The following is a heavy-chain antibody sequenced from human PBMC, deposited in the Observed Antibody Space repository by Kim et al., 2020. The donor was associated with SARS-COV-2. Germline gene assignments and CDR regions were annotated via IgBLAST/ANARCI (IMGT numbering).Heavy chain of an antibody. CDR2: IYPGDSDT. CDR1: GYSFTSYW. J-gene: IGHJ4*02. V-gene: IGHV5-51*01. CDR3: ARLGARDFWSGPPTFQGY. Sequence: GASLKISCKGSGYSFTSYWIGWVRQMPGKGLEWMGIIYPGDSDTRYSPSFQGQVTISADKSISTAYLQWSSLKASDTAMYYCARLGARDFWSGPPTFQGYWGQGTLVTVSS. D-gene: IGHD3-3*01.